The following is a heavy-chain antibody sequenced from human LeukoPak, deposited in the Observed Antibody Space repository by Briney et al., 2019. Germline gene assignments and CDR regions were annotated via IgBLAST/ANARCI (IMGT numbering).Heavy chain of an antibody. CDR2: IYYSGTT. Sequence: PSETLSLTCTVSGGSKSKSYWNWIRQHPGKGLEWIGYIYYSGTTYYNPPLKSRVTISVDTSKNQFSLKLSSVTAADTAVYYCVRYGGSPRDFDYWGQGTLVTVSS. V-gene: IGHV4-59*06. CDR1: GGSKSKSY. D-gene: IGHD3-16*01. J-gene: IGHJ4*02. CDR3: VRYGGSPRDFDY.